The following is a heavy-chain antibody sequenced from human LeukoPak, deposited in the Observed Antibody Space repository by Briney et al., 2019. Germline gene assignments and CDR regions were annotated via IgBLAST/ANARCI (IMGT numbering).Heavy chain of an antibody. Sequence: GGSLRLSCPASGFTFSSYAMSWVRQAPGKGLERVSSISDSGSGTYYADSVKGRFTISRDNSKNTLYLQMNSLRAEDTAVYYCAKDDARGVTTQRTYYYYGMDVWGQGTTVTVSS. CDR1: GFTFSSYA. V-gene: IGHV3-23*01. CDR2: ISDSGSGT. J-gene: IGHJ6*02. D-gene: IGHD4-17*01. CDR3: AKDDARGVTTQRTYYYYGMDV.